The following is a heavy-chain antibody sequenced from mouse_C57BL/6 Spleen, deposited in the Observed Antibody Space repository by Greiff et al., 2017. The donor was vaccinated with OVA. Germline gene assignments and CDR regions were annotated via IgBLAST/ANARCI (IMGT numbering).Heavy chain of an antibody. CDR1: GYTFTSYW. Sequence: VQLQQPGAELVMPGASVKLSCKASGYTFTSYWMHWVKQRPGQGLEWIGEIDPSDSYTNYNQKFKGKSTLTVDKSSSTAYMQLSSLTSEDSAVYYCARSGGTLYYYAMDYWGQGTSVTVSS. CDR3: ARSGGTLYYYAMDY. J-gene: IGHJ4*01. D-gene: IGHD1-1*01. CDR2: IDPSDSYT. V-gene: IGHV1-69*01.